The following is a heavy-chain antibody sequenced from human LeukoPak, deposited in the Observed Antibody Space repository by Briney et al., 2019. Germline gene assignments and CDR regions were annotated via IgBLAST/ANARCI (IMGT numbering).Heavy chain of an antibody. V-gene: IGHV4-4*07. Sequence: SETLSLTCTVSGCSISSYYWSWIRQPAGKGLEWIGRIYTSGSTNYNPYLKSRVTMSVDTSKNQFSLKLSFVTAADTAVYYCAREMITFGGVILNDYWGQGTLVTVSS. CDR2: IYTSGST. J-gene: IGHJ4*02. CDR1: GCSISSYY. CDR3: AREMITFGGVILNDY. D-gene: IGHD3-16*02.